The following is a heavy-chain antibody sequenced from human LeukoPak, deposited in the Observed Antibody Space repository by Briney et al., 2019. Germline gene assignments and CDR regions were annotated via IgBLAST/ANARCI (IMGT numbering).Heavy chain of an antibody. Sequence: PGGSLGLSCAASGFTFSYYSMNWVRQAPGKGLEWVSSISGSRSYIYYADSVKGRFTISRDNAKNSLYLQMNSLRAEDTAVYYCARFLNFYWYFDLWGRGTLVTVSS. CDR2: ISGSRSYI. V-gene: IGHV3-21*01. CDR3: ARFLNFYWYFDL. J-gene: IGHJ2*01. CDR1: GFTFSYYS.